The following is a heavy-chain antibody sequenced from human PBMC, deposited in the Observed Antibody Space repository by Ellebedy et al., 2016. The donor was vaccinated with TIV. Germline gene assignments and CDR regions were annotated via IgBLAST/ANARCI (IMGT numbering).Heavy chain of an antibody. CDR2: IYYSGST. Sequence: MPSETLSLTCTVSGGSISSYYWSWIRQPPGKGLEWIGYIYYSGSTNYNPSLKSRVTISVDTSKNQFSLKLSSVTAADTAVYYCARDPGYSSGWSPGNWFDPWGQGTLVTVSS. CDR3: ARDPGYSSGWSPGNWFDP. CDR1: GGSISSYY. V-gene: IGHV4-59*01. J-gene: IGHJ5*02. D-gene: IGHD6-19*01.